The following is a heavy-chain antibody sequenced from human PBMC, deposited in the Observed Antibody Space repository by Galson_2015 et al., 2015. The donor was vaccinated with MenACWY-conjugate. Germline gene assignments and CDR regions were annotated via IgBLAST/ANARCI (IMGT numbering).Heavy chain of an antibody. CDR2: ISGDGSST. V-gene: IGHV3-74*01. CDR1: GFTFNNYW. D-gene: IGHD3-3*01. Sequence: SLRLSCAASGFTFNNYWMHWVRQAPGKGLVWVSRISGDGSSTSFADSVKGRFSISRDNAKNTLYLQMNSLRAEDTAVYYCAKASLSSGSSFDYWGQGTLVTVSS. CDR3: AKASLSSGSSFDY. J-gene: IGHJ4*02.